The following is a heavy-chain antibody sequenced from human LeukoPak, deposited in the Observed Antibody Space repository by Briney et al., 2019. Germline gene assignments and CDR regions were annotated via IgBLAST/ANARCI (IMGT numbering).Heavy chain of an antibody. CDR2: ITSDGSST. V-gene: IGHV3-74*01. CDR1: GLTFSSHW. Sequence: GGSLRLSCAASGLTFSSHWMHWVRQAPGKGLVWVSRITSDGSSTTYADSVKGRFTISRDNAKNMLYLQVNSLRAEDTAVYYCARDQDWAFDYWGQGILVTVSS. J-gene: IGHJ4*02. D-gene: IGHD3/OR15-3a*01. CDR3: ARDQDWAFDY.